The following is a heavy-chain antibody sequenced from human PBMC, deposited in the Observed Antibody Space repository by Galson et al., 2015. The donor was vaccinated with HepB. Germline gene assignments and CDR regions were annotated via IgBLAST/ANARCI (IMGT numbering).Heavy chain of an antibody. CDR1: GFTFSDYY. V-gene: IGHV3-11*06. J-gene: IGHJ6*02. CDR2: ISSSSSYT. Sequence: SLRLSCAASGFTFSDYYMSWIRQAPGKGLEWVSYISSSSSYTNYADSVKGRFTISRDNAKNSLYLQMNSLRAEDTAVYYCAREGLGDIVVVPAVEEAHYYYGMDVWGQGTTVTVSS. D-gene: IGHD2-2*01. CDR3: AREGLGDIVVVPAVEEAHYYYGMDV.